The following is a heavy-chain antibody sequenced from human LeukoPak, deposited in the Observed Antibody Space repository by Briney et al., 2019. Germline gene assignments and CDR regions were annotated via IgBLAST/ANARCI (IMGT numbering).Heavy chain of an antibody. CDR2: ISTSSIYI. J-gene: IGHJ4*02. Sequence: PGGSLRLSCAASGFTFSSYSMNWVRQAPGKGLEWVSSISTSSIYIYYADSVKGRFTISRDNAKNSLYLQMNSLRAEDTAVYYCARYSNYEGGMDYWGQGTLVTVSS. CDR3: ARYSNYEGGMDY. V-gene: IGHV3-21*01. CDR1: GFTFSSYS. D-gene: IGHD4-11*01.